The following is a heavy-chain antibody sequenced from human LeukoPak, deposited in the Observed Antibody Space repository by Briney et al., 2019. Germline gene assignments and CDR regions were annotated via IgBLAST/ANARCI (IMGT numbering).Heavy chain of an antibody. CDR3: ARDLGPGPISGYRRGRFYHAMDV. J-gene: IGHJ6*02. CDR2: INYSGST. D-gene: IGHD3-22*01. CDR1: GDSISSSSYY. Sequence: SETLSLTCTVSGDSISSSSYYWGWIRQPPGKGLERIGIINYSGSTGYNPSLKSRVSLSVDTSKNQISLRLSSVTAADTAVYYCARDLGPGPISGYRRGRFYHAMDVWGQGTTVTVSS. V-gene: IGHV4-39*02.